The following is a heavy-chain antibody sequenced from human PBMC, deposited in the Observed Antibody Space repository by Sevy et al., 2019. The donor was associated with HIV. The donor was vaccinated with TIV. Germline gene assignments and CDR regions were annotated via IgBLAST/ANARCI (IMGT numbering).Heavy chain of an antibody. J-gene: IGHJ4*02. CDR1: GYSFTNYA. V-gene: IGHV1-3*04. CDR2: IKTDNGNT. D-gene: IGHD3-3*01. CDR3: ARGKGGIFGVVVGQFDS. Sequence: ASVKVSCKASGYSFTNYAIHWVRQAPGQGLEWMGWIKTDNGNTKYSQRFQGRVTITRDTSATTAYMEMSSLRYDDTALYFCARGKGGIFGVVVGQFDSRGQGTLVTVSS.